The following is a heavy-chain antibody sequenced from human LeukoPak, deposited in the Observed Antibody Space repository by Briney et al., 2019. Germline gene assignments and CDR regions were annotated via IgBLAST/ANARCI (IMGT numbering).Heavy chain of an antibody. J-gene: IGHJ6*03. CDR2: IYTSGST. D-gene: IGHD5-12*01. Sequence: SETLSLTCTVSGGSISSYYWSWIRQPAGKGLEWIGRIYTSGSTNYNPSLKSRVTMSVDTSKNQFSLKLSSVTAADTAVYYCARDRRGYDYIYYYYMDVWGKGTTVTVSS. V-gene: IGHV4-4*07. CDR1: GGSISSYY. CDR3: ARDRRGYDYIYYYYMDV.